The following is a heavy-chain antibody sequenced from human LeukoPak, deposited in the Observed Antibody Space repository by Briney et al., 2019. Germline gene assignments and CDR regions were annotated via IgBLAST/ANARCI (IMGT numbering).Heavy chain of an antibody. CDR2: IYYSGST. V-gene: IGHV4-59*08. CDR1: GGSISSYY. J-gene: IGHJ4*02. D-gene: IGHD6-19*01. CDR3: ARRGGSGRYDY. Sequence: PSETLSLTCTVSGGSISSYYWSWIRQPPGKGLEWIGYIYYSGSTNYNPSLKSRVTISVDTSKNQFSLKLTSVTAADTAGYYCARRGGSGRYDYWGQGTLVTVSS.